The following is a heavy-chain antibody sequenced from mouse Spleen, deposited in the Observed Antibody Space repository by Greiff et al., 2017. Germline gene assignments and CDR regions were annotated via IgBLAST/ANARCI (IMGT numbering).Heavy chain of an antibody. V-gene: IGHV1-64*01. CDR3: ARPYYYAMDY. Sequence: VQLQQSGAELVKPGASVKLSCKASGYTFTSYWMHWVKQRPGQGLEWIGMIHPNSGSTNYNEKFKSKATLTVDKSSSTAYMQLSSLTSEDSAVYYCARPYYYAMDYWGQGTSVTVSS. CDR1: GYTFTSYW. CDR2: IHPNSGST. J-gene: IGHJ4*01.